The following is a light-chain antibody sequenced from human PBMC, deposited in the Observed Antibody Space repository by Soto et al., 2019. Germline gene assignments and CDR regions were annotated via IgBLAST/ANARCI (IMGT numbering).Light chain of an antibody. CDR1: QSVSSSY. CDR2: GAS. Sequence: EIVLTQSPGTLSLSPGERATLSCRASQSVSSSYLAWYQQKPGQAPRLLIYGASSRATGIPHRFSGSGSGTAFSLTISRLEAEDFAVYYCQQYGSSPGTFGQGTKVEIK. J-gene: IGKJ1*01. CDR3: QQYGSSPGT. V-gene: IGKV3-20*01.